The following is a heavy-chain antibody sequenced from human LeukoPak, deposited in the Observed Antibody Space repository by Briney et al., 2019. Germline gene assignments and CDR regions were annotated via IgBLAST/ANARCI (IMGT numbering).Heavy chain of an antibody. V-gene: IGHV4-39*01. CDR2: IYYSGST. J-gene: IGHJ5*02. Sequence: PSETLSLTCTVSGGSISSSSYYWGWLRQPPGKGLEWIGSIYYSGSTYYNPSLKSRVTISVDTSKNQFSLKLSSVTAADTAVYYCARLADYDILTGYYNWFDPWGQGTLVTVSS. CDR1: GGSISSSSYY. CDR3: ARLADYDILTGYYNWFDP. D-gene: IGHD3-9*01.